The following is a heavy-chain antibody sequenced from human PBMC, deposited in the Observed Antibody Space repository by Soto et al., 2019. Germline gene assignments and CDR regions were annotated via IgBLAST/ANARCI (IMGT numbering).Heavy chain of an antibody. CDR1: GFTFSNAW. CDR3: TTETHDEDYDFWSGVSYYYYYYGMDV. Sequence: GGSLRLSCAASGFTFSNAWMNWVRQAPGKGLEWVGRIKSKTDGGTTDYAAPVKGRFTISRDDSKNTLYLQMNSLKTEDTAVYYCTTETHDEDYDFWSGVSYYYYYYGMDVWGQGTTVTVSS. CDR2: IKSKTDGGTT. J-gene: IGHJ6*02. D-gene: IGHD3-3*01. V-gene: IGHV3-15*07.